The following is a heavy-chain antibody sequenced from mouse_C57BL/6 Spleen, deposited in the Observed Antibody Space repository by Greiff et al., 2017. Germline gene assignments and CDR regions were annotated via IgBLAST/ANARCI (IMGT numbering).Heavy chain of an antibody. V-gene: IGHV3-6*01. CDR2: ISYDGSN. Sequence: VQLKESGPGLVKPSQSLSLTCSVTGYSIPSGYYWNWIRQFPGNKLEWMGYISYDGSNNYNPSLKNRISITRDTSKNQFFLKLNSVTTEDTATYYCARGEDYYGSSFLFDYWGQGTTLTVSS. CDR3: ARGEDYYGSSFLFDY. J-gene: IGHJ2*01. D-gene: IGHD1-1*01. CDR1: GYSIPSGYY.